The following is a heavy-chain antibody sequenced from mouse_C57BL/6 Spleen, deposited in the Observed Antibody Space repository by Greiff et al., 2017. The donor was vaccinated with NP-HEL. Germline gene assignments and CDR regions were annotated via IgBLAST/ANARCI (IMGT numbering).Heavy chain of an antibody. D-gene: IGHD1-1*01. CDR1: GYTFTSYW. J-gene: IGHJ4*01. CDR2: INPSNGGT. Sequence: QVQLQQPGTELVKPGASVKLSCKASGYTFTSYWMHWVKQRPGQGLEWIGNINPSNGGTNYNEKFKSKATLTVDKSSSTAYMQLSSLTSEDSAVYYCARGDYYGSSYSYAMDYWGQGTSVTVSS. V-gene: IGHV1-53*01. CDR3: ARGDYYGSSYSYAMDY.